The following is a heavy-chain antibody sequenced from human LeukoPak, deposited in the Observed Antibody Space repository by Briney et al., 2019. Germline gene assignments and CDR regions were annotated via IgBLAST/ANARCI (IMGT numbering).Heavy chain of an antibody. CDR2: INPSGGRT. V-gene: IGHV1-46*01. D-gene: IGHD2-21*02. CDR3: ARGAVTATTYNWFDP. J-gene: IGHJ5*02. Sequence: ASVTVSCKASGYTFTSYYMHWVRQAPGQGLEWMGIINPSGGRTSYAQKFQGRVTMTRDTSTSTVYMELSSLRSEDTAVYYCARGAVTATTYNWFDPWGQGTLVTVSS. CDR1: GYTFTSYY.